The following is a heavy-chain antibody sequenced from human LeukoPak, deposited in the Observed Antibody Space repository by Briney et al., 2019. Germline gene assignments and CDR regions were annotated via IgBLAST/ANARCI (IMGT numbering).Heavy chain of an antibody. D-gene: IGHD6-6*01. CDR3: ARDYSYSSSAAPHT. V-gene: IGHV3-7*01. CDR1: GFTFSSYW. Sequence: GGSLRLSCAASGFTFSSYWMSLVRQAPGKGLEWVANINQDGSETYYVDSVRGRFTISRDNAKNSLYLQMNSLRAEDTAVYYCARDYSYSSSAAPHTWGQGTLVTVSS. CDR2: INQDGSET. J-gene: IGHJ4*02.